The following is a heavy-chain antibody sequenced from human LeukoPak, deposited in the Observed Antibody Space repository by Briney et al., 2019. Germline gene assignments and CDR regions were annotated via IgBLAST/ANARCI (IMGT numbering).Heavy chain of an antibody. CDR3: ARANGYCSGGSCHYFDY. D-gene: IGHD2-15*01. V-gene: IGHV3-7*01. Sequence: GGSLRLSCAASGFSFGGFSMSWVRQAPGKGLQWVATMKEYGSDIFYVDSVKGRFTISRDNAKNSLYLQMNSLRAEDTAVYYCARANGYCSGGSCHYFDYWGQGTLVTVSS. CDR2: MKEYGSDI. CDR1: GFSFGGFS. J-gene: IGHJ4*02.